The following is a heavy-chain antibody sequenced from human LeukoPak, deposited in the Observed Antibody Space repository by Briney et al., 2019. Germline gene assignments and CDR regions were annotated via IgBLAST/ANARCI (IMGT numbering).Heavy chain of an antibody. Sequence: GASVKVFCKASGGTFSSYAISWVRQAPGQGLEWMGGIIPIFGTANYAQKFQGRVTITADESTSTAYRELSSLRSEDTAVYYCASEYREDARNGDSYYGMDVWGKGTTVTVSS. CDR2: IIPIFGTA. CDR1: GGTFSSYA. CDR3: ASEYREDARNGDSYYGMDV. D-gene: IGHD7-27*01. J-gene: IGHJ6*04. V-gene: IGHV1-69*01.